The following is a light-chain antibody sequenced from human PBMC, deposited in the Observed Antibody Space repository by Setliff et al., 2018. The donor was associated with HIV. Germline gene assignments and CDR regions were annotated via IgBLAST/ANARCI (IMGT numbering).Light chain of an antibody. CDR2: EVS. CDR3: SSYASSNTLP. Sequence: SVLTQPAPVSGSPGQSITISCTGTGNDVANYNYVSWYQQHPGKAPKLMIYEVSNRPSGVSNRFSGSKSGNTASLTISGLQAEDEGDYYCSSYASSNTLPFGTGTKVTVL. V-gene: IGLV2-14*01. J-gene: IGLJ1*01. CDR1: GNDVANYNY.